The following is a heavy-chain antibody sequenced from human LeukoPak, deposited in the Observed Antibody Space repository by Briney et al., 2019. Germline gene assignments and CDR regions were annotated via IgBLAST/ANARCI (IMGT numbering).Heavy chain of an antibody. CDR3: AKDRHSSGWPHYFDY. Sequence: GGSLRLSCAASGFTFSTYAMSWVRQAPGKGLEWVSGISVSGSSTYYADSVKGRFTISRDNSKNTLYLQMNSLRAEDTAVYYCAKDRHSSGWPHYFDYWGQGTLVTVSS. CDR1: GFTFSTYA. D-gene: IGHD6-19*01. V-gene: IGHV3-23*01. J-gene: IGHJ4*02. CDR2: ISVSGSST.